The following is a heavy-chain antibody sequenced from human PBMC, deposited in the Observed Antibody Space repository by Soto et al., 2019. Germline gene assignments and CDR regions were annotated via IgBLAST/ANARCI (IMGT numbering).Heavy chain of an antibody. CDR1: GFTFDNYG. Sequence: GGSLRLSCAASGFTFDNYGMSWVRQVPGKGLEWISVISDSGVTTYYADSVKGRFTISRDNSKNILFLQMNSLGVEDTAVYYCARDYYYDSRSSSVNWFDPWGQGTLLTVLL. D-gene: IGHD3-22*01. CDR3: ARDYYYDSRSSSVNWFDP. V-gene: IGHV3-23*01. CDR2: ISDSGVTT. J-gene: IGHJ5*02.